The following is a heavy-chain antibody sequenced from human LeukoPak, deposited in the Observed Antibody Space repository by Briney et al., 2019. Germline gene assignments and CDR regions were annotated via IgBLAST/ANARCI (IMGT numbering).Heavy chain of an antibody. V-gene: IGHV3-23*01. Sequence: GGSLRLSCAAPGFTFSSYGMSWVRQAPGKGLEWVSAISGSGGSTYYADSVKGRFTISRDNSKNTLYLQMNSLRAEDTAVYYCAKDRGSGRSYYYYMDVWGKGTTVAISS. D-gene: IGHD3-10*01. CDR2: ISGSGGST. CDR3: AKDRGSGRSYYYYMDV. J-gene: IGHJ6*03. CDR1: GFTFSSYG.